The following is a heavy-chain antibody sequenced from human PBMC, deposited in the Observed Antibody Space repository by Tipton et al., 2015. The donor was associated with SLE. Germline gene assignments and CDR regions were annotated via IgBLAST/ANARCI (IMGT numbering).Heavy chain of an antibody. CDR1: GGSISSSSYY. D-gene: IGHD1-26*01. V-gene: IGHV4-39*01. CDR3: ARHRPYIGSYSNWFDP. CDR2: IYYSGST. J-gene: IGHJ5*02. Sequence: TLSLTCTVSGGSISSSSYYWGWIRQPPGKGLEWIGGIYYSGSTYYNPSLKSRVTISVDTSKNQFSLKLSSVTAADTAVYYCARHRPYIGSYSNWFDPWGQGTQVTVSS.